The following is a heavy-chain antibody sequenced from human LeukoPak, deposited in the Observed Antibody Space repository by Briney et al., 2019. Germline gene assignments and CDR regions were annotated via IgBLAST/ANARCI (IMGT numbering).Heavy chain of an antibody. J-gene: IGHJ4*02. D-gene: IGHD1-26*01. CDR1: GFTFSAYW. CDR2: INTDGSST. CDR3: ARVGVGTTFDY. V-gene: IGHV3-74*01. Sequence: PAESLRLSCAASGFTFSAYWMYWVRQAPGKGLVWVSRINTDGSSTAYADYVKGRFTISRDNAKNTLYLQVDSLRAEDTAVYYCARVGVGTTFDYWGQGTLVTVSS.